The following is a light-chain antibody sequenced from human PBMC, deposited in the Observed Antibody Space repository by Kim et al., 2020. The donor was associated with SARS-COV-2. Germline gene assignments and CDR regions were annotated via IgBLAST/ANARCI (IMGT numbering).Light chain of an antibody. Sequence: VGDRVIITCRASQIIAISVSCYQQRPGKAPKLLIYTASRLHSGVPSRFSGSGSGTHFTLTISGLQPEDFATYYCQQSDTLPYTFGQGTKLEI. J-gene: IGKJ2*01. CDR2: TAS. CDR3: QQSDTLPYT. CDR1: QIIAIS. V-gene: IGKV1-39*01.